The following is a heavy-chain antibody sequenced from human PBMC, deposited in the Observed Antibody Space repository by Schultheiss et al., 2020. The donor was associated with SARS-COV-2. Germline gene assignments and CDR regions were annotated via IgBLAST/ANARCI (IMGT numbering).Heavy chain of an antibody. CDR1: GFTFSSYG. D-gene: IGHD6-19*01. V-gene: IGHV3-33*01. CDR3: AREPQYSSGWSRY. CDR2: IWYDGGNK. J-gene: IGHJ4*02. Sequence: GGSLRLSCAASGFTFSSYGMHWVRQAPGKGLEWVAVIWYDGGNKYYADSVKGRFTISRDNSKNTLYLQMNSLRAEDTAVYYCAREPQYSSGWSRYWGQGTLVTVSS.